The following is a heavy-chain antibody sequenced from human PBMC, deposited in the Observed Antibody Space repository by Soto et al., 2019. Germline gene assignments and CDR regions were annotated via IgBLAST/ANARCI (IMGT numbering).Heavy chain of an antibody. CDR2: ISGSGGST. J-gene: IGHJ6*03. CDR3: AKYHDLNYYYMDV. V-gene: IGHV3-23*01. CDR1: GFTFSSHA. Sequence: GGSLRLSCAASGFTFSSHAMSWVRQAPGKGLEWVSAISGSGGSTYYEDSVKGRLTISRDNSKNTLHLQMNSLRVEDTAVYYCAKYHDLNYYYMDVWRKGTTVTVSS. D-gene: IGHD3-3*01.